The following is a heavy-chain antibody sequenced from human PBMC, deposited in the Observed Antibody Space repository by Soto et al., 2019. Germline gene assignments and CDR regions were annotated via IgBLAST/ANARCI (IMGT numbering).Heavy chain of an antibody. CDR3: ARGGIAAAGTVNY. V-gene: IGHV1-69*13. CDR2: IIPIFGTA. CDR1: GGTFSSYA. J-gene: IGHJ4*02. D-gene: IGHD6-13*01. Sequence: GASVKVSCKASGGTFSSYAISWVRQAPGQGLEWMGGIIPIFGTANYAQKFQGRVTMTANDSTSTAYMELSSLRSEDTAVYYCARGGIAAAGTVNYWGQGTLVTVSS.